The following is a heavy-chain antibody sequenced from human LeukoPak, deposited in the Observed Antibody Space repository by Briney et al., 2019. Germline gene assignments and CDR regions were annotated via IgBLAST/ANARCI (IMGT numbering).Heavy chain of an antibody. V-gene: IGHV3-30*03. CDR3: AREVYYHDSSGYYFDY. D-gene: IGHD3-22*01. CDR1: GFTFSSYD. CDR2: ISYDGSNK. J-gene: IGHJ4*02. Sequence: GGSLRLSCAASGFTFSSYDMYWVRQAPGKGLEWVSAISYDGSNKYYTGSVKGRFTISRDNSKNTLSLQMNSLRAEDTAVYYCAREVYYHDSSGYYFDYWGQGTLVTVSS.